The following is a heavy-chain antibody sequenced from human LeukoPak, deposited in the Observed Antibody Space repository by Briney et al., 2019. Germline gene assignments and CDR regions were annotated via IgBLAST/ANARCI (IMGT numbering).Heavy chain of an antibody. CDR1: GYSISSGYY. Sequence: PSETLSLTCTVSGYSISSGYYWGWIRQPPGKGLEWIGSIYHSGSTYYNPSLKSRVTISVDTSKNQFSLKLSSVTAADTAVYYCARVDTAMVTFSWNYYYYMDVWGKGTTVTVSS. J-gene: IGHJ6*03. V-gene: IGHV4-38-2*02. CDR3: ARVDTAMVTFSWNYYYYMDV. CDR2: IYHSGST. D-gene: IGHD5-18*01.